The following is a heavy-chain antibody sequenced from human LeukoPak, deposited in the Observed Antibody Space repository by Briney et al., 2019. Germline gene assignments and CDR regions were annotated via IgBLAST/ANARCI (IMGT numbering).Heavy chain of an antibody. CDR3: AKAGYCDGADCYSVDY. CDR1: GFTFSTHA. D-gene: IGHD2-15*01. CDR2: IRGGGGST. V-gene: IGHV3-23*01. Sequence: PGGSLTLSCAASGFTFSTHALTWVRQAPGKGLQWVSTIRGGGGSTYYADSVEGRFTISRDDSKNTLYLQMNSLRAEDTAIYYCAKAGYCDGADCYSVDYWGQGTLVTVSS. J-gene: IGHJ4*02.